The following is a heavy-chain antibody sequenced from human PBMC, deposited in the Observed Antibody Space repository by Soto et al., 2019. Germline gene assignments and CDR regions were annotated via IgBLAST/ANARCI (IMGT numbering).Heavy chain of an antibody. V-gene: IGHV3-48*02. CDR3: ARLPKGSLVTA. CDR2: ISSHSDTT. D-gene: IGHD2-21*02. CDR1: GFRFIDHS. Sequence: VESGGGLVYPGGSLRLSCVASGFRFIDHSMNWVRQAPGKGLQWISYISSHSDTTYYADSVMGRFTVSRDKAKNALFLKMNSLRDDDTSTYYCARLPKGSLVTAWGQGTRVTVSS. J-gene: IGHJ4*02.